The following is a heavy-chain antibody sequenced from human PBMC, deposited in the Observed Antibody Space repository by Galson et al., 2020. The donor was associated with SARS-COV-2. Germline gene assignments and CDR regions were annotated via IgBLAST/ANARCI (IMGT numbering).Heavy chain of an antibody. CDR3: AKKYYDSSGYQPLEFDP. CDR2: ISWNSGSI. CDR1: GFTFDDYA. V-gene: IGHV3-9*01. Sequence: SLKISCAASGFTFDDYAMHWVRQAPGKGLEWVSGISWNSGSIGYADSVKGRFTISRDNAKNSLYLQMNSLRAEDTALYYCAKKYYDSSGYQPLEFDPWGQGTLVTVSS. J-gene: IGHJ5*02. D-gene: IGHD3-22*01.